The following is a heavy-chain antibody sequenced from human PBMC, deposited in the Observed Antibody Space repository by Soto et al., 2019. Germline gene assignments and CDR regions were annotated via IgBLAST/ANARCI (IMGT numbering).Heavy chain of an antibody. D-gene: IGHD4-17*01. CDR1: GGSISRGGYY. CDR3: ARDRLLLRYGDYAYGMDV. V-gene: IGHV4-31*03. CDR2: IYYSGST. J-gene: IGHJ6*02. Sequence: SETLSLTCTVSGGSISRGGYYWSWIRQHPGKGLEWIGYIYYSGSTYYNPSLKSRVTISVDTSKNQFSLKLSSVTAADTAVYYCARDRLLLRYGDYAYGMDVWGQGTTVTVSS.